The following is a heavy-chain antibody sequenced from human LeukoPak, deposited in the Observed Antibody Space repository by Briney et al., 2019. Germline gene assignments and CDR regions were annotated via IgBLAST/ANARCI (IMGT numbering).Heavy chain of an antibody. D-gene: IGHD4-23*01. CDR2: INQDGGEK. V-gene: IGHV3-7*01. CDR1: GVTFSSYW. J-gene: IGHJ4*02. Sequence: PGGSLRLSCAASGVTFSSYWMIWVRQAPARGLEGVANINQDGGEKYYVDSVKGRFTVSRDSAKSSLYLQMNSLRAEDTAVYYCARGKSAAPLTLGYWGQGTLVTVSS. CDR3: ARGKSAAPLTLGY.